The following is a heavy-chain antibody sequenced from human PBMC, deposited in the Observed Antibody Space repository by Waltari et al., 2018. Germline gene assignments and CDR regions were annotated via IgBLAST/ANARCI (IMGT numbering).Heavy chain of an antibody. CDR1: GGSISSYY. CDR3: AGVRKAAAGLNY. J-gene: IGHJ4*02. Sequence: QVPLQESGPGLVKPSETLSLTCTVSGGSISSYYWSWIRQPPGKGLEGSGYIYSSGSTNNNPSLKSRVTNPLDTAKNQFPLRLGAVTAADRALYYWAGVRKAAAGLNYWGKGTRVTVSS. V-gene: IGHV4-59*01. CDR2: IYSSGST. D-gene: IGHD6-25*01.